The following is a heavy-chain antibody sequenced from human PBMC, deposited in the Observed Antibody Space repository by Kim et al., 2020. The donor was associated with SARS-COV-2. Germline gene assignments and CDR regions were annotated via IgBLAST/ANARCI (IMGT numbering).Heavy chain of an antibody. Sequence: GGSLRLSRAASGFTFSSYGMHWVRQAPGKGLEWVAVISYDGSNKYYADSVKGRFTISRDNSKNTLYLQMNSLRAEDTAVYYCAKEYVLRFLEWLDGSPDGFEYWGQGTLVTVSS. V-gene: IGHV3-30*18. D-gene: IGHD3-3*01. CDR3: AKEYVLRFLEWLDGSPDGFEY. CDR2: ISYDGSNK. CDR1: GFTFSSYG. J-gene: IGHJ4*02.